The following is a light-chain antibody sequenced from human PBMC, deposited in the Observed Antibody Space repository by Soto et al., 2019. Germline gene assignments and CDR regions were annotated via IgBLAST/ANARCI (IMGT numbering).Light chain of an antibody. V-gene: IGLV2-11*01. CDR2: DVS. J-gene: IGLJ3*02. Sequence: QSVLTQPRSVSGSPGQSVTISCTGTSSDVGGYNYVSWYQQYPAKAPKVMIYDVSRRPSGVPDRFSGSKSGNTASLTISGLQAEDEAVYYCCSYAGNKTVVFGGGTKLTVL. CDR3: CSYAGNKTVV. CDR1: SSDVGGYNY.